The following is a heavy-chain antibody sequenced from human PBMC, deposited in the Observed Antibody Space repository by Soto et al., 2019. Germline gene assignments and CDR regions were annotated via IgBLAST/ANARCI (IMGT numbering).Heavy chain of an antibody. CDR1: GFTFSNYG. V-gene: IGHV3-30*18. J-gene: IGHJ4*02. Sequence: QVQLVQSGGGVVQPGRSLRLSCEASGFTFSNYGMHWVRQAPGKGLEWVSVISDDEKDKFYVDSVKGRFTISRDSSRNTLYLQMNSMRTEDTCVCYCAKDRGPRGRGFDYWGQGTLVTVSS. CDR3: AKDRGPRGRGFDY. D-gene: IGHD3-10*01. CDR2: ISDDEKDK.